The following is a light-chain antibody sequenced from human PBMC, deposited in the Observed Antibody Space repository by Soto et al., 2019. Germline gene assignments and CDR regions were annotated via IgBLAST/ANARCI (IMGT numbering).Light chain of an antibody. CDR3: CSYAGGYTFWV. CDR2: DVN. CDR1: SSDVGGYNY. V-gene: IGLV2-11*01. J-gene: IGLJ3*02. Sequence: QSALTQPRSVSGSPGQSVTISCTGTSSDVGGYNYVSWYQQHPGKAPNVMIYDVNKRPSGVPDRFSGSKSGNTASLTISGLQAEDEADYHCCSYAGGYTFWVFGGGTKLTVL.